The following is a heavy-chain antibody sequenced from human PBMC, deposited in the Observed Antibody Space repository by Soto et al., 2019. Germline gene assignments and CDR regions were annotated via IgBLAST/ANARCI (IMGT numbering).Heavy chain of an antibody. D-gene: IGHD4-17*01. V-gene: IGHV3-15*01. CDR2: IKSKTGGGTT. J-gene: IGHJ4*02. CDR1: GFTFSNAW. Sequence: GGSLRLSCAASGFTFSNAWMSWVRQAPGKGLEWVGRIKSKTGGGTTDYAAPVKGRFTISRDDSKNTLYLQMNSLKTEDTAVYYCTTQRPDDYGDSYYFDYWGQGTLVTVSS. CDR3: TTQRPDDYGDSYYFDY.